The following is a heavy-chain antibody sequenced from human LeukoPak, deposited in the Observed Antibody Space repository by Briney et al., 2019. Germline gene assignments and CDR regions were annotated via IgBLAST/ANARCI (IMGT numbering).Heavy chain of an antibody. CDR3: AKLIAAALSGDY. D-gene: IGHD6-13*01. J-gene: IGHJ4*02. CDR2: ISGSGGST. V-gene: IGHV3-23*01. Sequence: GGSLRLSCAASGFSLSSYWMHCVRQAPGKGLEWVSAISGSGGSTYYADSVKGRFTISRDNSKNTLYLQMNSLRAEDTAVYYCAKLIAAALSGDYWGQGTLVTVSS. CDR1: GFSLSSYW.